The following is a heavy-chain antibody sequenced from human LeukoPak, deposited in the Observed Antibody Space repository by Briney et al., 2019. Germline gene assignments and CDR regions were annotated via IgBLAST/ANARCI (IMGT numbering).Heavy chain of an antibody. CDR2: IRYDGSNQ. J-gene: IGHJ4*02. Sequence: GGSLRLSCAASGFTFSYYGMHWVRQAPGKGLEWVAFIRYDGSNQYYADSVKGRFTISRDNSKNTLYLQMNSLTTEDTAVYYCARGALELDYWGQGTLVVVSS. V-gene: IGHV3-30*02. CDR3: ARGALELDY. D-gene: IGHD1-1*01. CDR1: GFTFSYYG.